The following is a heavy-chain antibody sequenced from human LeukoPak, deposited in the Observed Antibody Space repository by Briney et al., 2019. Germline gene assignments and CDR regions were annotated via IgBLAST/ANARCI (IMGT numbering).Heavy chain of an antibody. CDR1: DRSISSYY. D-gene: IGHD5-12*01. J-gene: IGHJ4*02. CDR3: ARGFDSKTTYFDY. V-gene: IGHV4-59*01. CDR2: ISYSGST. Sequence: KSSETLSLTCTASDRSISSYYWNWIRQPPGKGLEWIGYISYSGSTNYNPSLKSRVTISLDTSKNQFSLKLRSVTAADTAGYYCARGFDSKTTYFDYWRQGTLVTVSS.